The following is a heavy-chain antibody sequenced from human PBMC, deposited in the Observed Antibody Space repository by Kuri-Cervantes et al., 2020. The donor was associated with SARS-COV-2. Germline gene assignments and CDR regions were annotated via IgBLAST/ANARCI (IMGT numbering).Heavy chain of an antibody. CDR1: GGSISSYY. V-gene: IGHV4-4*07. CDR3: ARQFGIAAAYYYYYYYMDV. D-gene: IGHD6-13*01. J-gene: IGHJ6*03. Sequence: SETLSLTCTVSGGSISSYYWSWIRQPAGKGLEWIGRIYTSGSTNYNPSLKSRVTMSVDTSKNQFSLKLSSVTAADTAVYYCARQFGIAAAYYYYYYYMDVWGKGTTVTVSS. CDR2: IYTSGST.